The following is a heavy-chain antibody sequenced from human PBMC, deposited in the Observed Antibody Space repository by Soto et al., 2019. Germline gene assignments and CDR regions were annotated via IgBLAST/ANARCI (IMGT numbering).Heavy chain of an antibody. CDR2: TAVTGAM. Sequence: QVQLQESGPGLVKPSETLSLLCFVSGEAVGSGQSYWNWVRQAPGKGLEWIGHTAVTGAMKNSAPLKSRVTMSVDPSKTQISLTLTSVTAADSATYFCARGRADSAGSSFGRRMDVWGQGTTVTVAS. CDR1: GEAVGSGQSY. D-gene: IGHD3-10*01. J-gene: IGHJ6*02. CDR3: ARGRADSAGSSFGRRMDV. V-gene: IGHV4-61*01.